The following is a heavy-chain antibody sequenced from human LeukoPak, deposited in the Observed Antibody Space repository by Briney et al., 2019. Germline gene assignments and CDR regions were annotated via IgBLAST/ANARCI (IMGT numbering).Heavy chain of an antibody. D-gene: IGHD2-21*02. Sequence: GGSLRLSCAASGFTFSSYSMNWVRQAPGKGLEWVSSICSSSSYIYYADSVKGRFTISRDNAKNSLYLQMNSLRAEDTAVYYCARDLAYCGGDCWWGQGTLVTVSS. J-gene: IGHJ4*02. CDR3: ARDLAYCGGDCW. CDR2: ICSSSSYI. CDR1: GFTFSSYS. V-gene: IGHV3-21*01.